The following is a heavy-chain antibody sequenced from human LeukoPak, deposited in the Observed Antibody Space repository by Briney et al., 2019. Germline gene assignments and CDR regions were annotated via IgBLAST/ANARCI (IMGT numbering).Heavy chain of an antibody. CDR3: ARGSGWFDP. CDR1: GFTFSSYA. Sequence: GGSLRLSCAASGFTFSSYAMHWVRQAPGKGLEWVAVISYDGSNKYYADSVKGRFTISRDNSKNTLYLQMNSLRAEDTAVYYCARGSGWFDPWGQGTLVTVSS. D-gene: IGHD6-19*01. J-gene: IGHJ5*02. V-gene: IGHV3-30*01. CDR2: ISYDGSNK.